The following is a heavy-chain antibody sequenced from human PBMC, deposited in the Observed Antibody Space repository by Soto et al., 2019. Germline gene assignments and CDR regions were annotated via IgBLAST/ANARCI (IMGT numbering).Heavy chain of an antibody. J-gene: IGHJ4*02. V-gene: IGHV1-58*02. CDR1: GFTFSHSA. CDR3: ARGPGYYFDY. CDR2: IVVGSGNT. Sequence: SVKVSCKASGFTFSHSAMQWVRQARGQSLEWIGWIVVGSGNTNYAQKFQERVTISWDMSTNTAYMELSSLRAEDMAVYYCARGPGYYFDYWGQGTLVTVSS.